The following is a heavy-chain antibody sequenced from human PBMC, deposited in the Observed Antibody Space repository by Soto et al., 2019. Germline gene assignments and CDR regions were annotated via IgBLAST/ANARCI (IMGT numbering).Heavy chain of an antibody. CDR1: GYTFTGYY. CDR3: ASESNWNSGYYYYGMDV. D-gene: IGHD1-1*01. CDR2: INPNSGGT. J-gene: IGHJ6*02. Sequence: ASVKVSCKASGYTFTGYYMHWVRQAPGQGLEWMGWINPNSGGTNYAQKFQGRVTMTRDTSISTAYMELSRLRSDDTAVYYCASESNWNSGYYYYGMDVWGQGTTVTVYS. V-gene: IGHV1-2*02.